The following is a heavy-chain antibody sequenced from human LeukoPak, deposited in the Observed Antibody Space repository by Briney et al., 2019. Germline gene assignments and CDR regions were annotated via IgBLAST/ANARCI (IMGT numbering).Heavy chain of an antibody. D-gene: IGHD2-15*01. CDR1: GFTFSTYA. Sequence: GGSLRLSCAASGFTFSTYAMSWVRQIPGKGLEWVSAISGSDDGTYYADSVKGRFTISRDNAKNSLYLQMNSLRAEDTAVYYCVRGKWSTRHWGQGTLVTVSS. CDR2: ISGSDDGT. CDR3: VRGKWSTRH. J-gene: IGHJ4*02. V-gene: IGHV3-23*01.